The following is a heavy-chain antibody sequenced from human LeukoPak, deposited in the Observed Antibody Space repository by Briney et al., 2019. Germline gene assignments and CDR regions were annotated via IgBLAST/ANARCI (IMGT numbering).Heavy chain of an antibody. CDR1: GFTFSTYW. V-gene: IGHV3-7*03. CDR3: AREAVHCSGRSCLKAY. J-gene: IGHJ4*02. D-gene: IGHD2-15*01. Sequence: GGSLRLSCAASGFTFSTYWMSWVRQAPGKGLEWVANIKKDGSEKYYMDSVKGRFTISRDNAENSLYLQMNSLRAEDTAVYYCAREAVHCSGRSCLKAYWGQGTQVTVSS. CDR2: IKKDGSEK.